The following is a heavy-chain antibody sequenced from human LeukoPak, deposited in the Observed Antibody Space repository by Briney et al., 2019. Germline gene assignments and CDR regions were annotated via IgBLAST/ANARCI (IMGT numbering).Heavy chain of an antibody. CDR2: IYYSGST. V-gene: IGHV4-59*01. CDR1: GGSISSYY. D-gene: IGHD6-19*01. CDR3: ARCHPLYSSCWHFYY. J-gene: IGHJ4*02. Sequence: SSETLSLTCTVSGGSISSYYWSWIRQPPGKGLEWIGYIYYSGSTNYNPSLKSRVTISVDTSKNQFSLKLSSVTAADTAVYYCARCHPLYSSCWHFYYWGQGNPGHRLL.